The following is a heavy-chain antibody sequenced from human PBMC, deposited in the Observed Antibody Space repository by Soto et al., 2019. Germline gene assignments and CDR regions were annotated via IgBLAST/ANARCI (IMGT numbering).Heavy chain of an antibody. J-gene: IGHJ4*02. Sequence: GGSLRLSCSASGFTFSSYAMHWVRQAPGKGLEYVSAISSNGGSTYYADSVKGRFTISRDNSKNTLYLQMSSLRAEDTAVYYCASATTPYRGVILTEGRFDYWGQGTLVTVSS. CDR3: ASATTPYRGVILTEGRFDY. CDR1: GFTFSSYA. CDR2: ISSNGGST. D-gene: IGHD3-10*01. V-gene: IGHV3-64D*06.